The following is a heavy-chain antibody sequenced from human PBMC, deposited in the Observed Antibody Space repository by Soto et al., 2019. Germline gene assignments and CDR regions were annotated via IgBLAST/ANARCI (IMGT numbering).Heavy chain of an antibody. D-gene: IGHD2-8*01. J-gene: IGHJ4*02. V-gene: IGHV1-18*01. CDR1: GYFFTTYG. CDR2: ISVKNGNT. Sequence: QVQLVQSGSEVKKPGASVKVSCKASGYFFTTYGISWVRQAPGQGLEWMGYISVKNGNTNYAQKFHGRVTLTTDTSTTTAYMELRSLTSDDTAMYYCARDLATFGPGPNEFWGQGTLVTVSS. CDR3: ARDLATFGPGPNEF.